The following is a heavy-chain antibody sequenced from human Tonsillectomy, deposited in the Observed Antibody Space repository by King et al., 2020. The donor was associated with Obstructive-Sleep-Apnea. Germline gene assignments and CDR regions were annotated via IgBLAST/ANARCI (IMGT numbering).Heavy chain of an antibody. CDR3: SRDISFPLVGGTYYHYGMDV. V-gene: IGHV3-48*04. J-gene: IGHJ6*02. CDR2: ISSSSSDI. Sequence: QLVQSGGGLVQPGGSLRLSCAASGFTFYSYSMNWFRQAPGKGLEWVSYISSSSSDIYYADSVKGRFTISRDNANYSLFLQMSSLRAEDTAVYYCSRDISFPLVGGTYYHYGMDVWGQGTTVTVSS. CDR1: GFTFYSYS. D-gene: IGHD3-16*01.